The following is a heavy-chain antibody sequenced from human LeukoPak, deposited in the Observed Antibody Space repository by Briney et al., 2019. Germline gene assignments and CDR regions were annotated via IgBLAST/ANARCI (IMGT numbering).Heavy chain of an antibody. CDR2: IYHSGST. V-gene: IGHV4-38-2*01. Sequence: SETLSLTCAVSGYSISSGYYWGWIRQPPGKGLEWIGSIYHSGSTYYNPSLKSRVTISVDTSKNQFSLKLSSVTAADTAVYYCARVLAWASDIWGQGTMVTVSS. CDR1: GYSISSGYY. J-gene: IGHJ3*02. CDR3: ARVLAWASDI.